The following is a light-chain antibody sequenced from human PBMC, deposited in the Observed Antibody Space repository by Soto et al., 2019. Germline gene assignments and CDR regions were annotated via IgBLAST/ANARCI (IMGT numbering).Light chain of an antibody. CDR1: SSDVGGYNY. V-gene: IGLV2-14*01. CDR2: EVS. J-gene: IGLJ1*01. Sequence: QSVLTQPASVSGSPGQSITISCTGTSSDVGGYNYVSWYQQHPGKAPKLMIYEVSNRPSGVSTRFSGSKSGNTASLTISGLQTEDEADYYCSSYTSSSTLFGTGTKVTVL. CDR3: SSYTSSSTL.